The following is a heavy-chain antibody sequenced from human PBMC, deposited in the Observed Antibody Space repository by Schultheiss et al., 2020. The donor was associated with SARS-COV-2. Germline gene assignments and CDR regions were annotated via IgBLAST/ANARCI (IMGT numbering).Heavy chain of an antibody. J-gene: IGHJ6*02. CDR3: ARDRRQTNWAHYYYGMDV. CDR2: IYTSGST. V-gene: IGHV4-4*07. D-gene: IGHD7-27*01. CDR1: GGSFSGYY. Sequence: SETLSLTCAVYGGSFSGYYWSWIRQPAGKGLEWIGRIYTSGSTNYNPSLKSRVTISVDTSKNQFSLKLSSVTAADTAVYYCARDRRQTNWAHYYYGMDVWGQGTTVTVSS.